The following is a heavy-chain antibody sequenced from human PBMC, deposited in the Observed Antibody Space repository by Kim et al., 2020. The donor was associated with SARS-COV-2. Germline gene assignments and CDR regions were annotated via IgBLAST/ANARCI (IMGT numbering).Heavy chain of an antibody. J-gene: IGHJ4*02. D-gene: IGHD2-8*02. CDR1: GYTFTSNA. CDR3: ASDSTGYFDS. CDR2: INTNTGNP. V-gene: IGHV7-4-1*02. Sequence: ASVKVSCKASGYTFTSNAMNWVRQAPGQGLEWMGWINTNTGNPTYAQGFTGRFVFSLDTPVSTAYLQVSSLKAEHTAVYSCASDSTGYFDSWGQGTLVTVSS.